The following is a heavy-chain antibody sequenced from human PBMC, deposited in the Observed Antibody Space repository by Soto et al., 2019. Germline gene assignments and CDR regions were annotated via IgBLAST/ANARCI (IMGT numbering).Heavy chain of an antibody. CDR3: ARADIVVVPADLGNWFDP. V-gene: IGHV4-31*03. CDR1: GGSISSGGYY. Sequence: QVQLQESGPGLVKPSQTLSLTCTVSGGSISSGGYYWSWIRQHPGKGLEWIGYIYYSGSTYYNPSLKSRVTISVDTSKNQFSLKVSSVTAADTAVYYCARADIVVVPADLGNWFDPWGQGTLVTVSS. D-gene: IGHD2-2*01. CDR2: IYYSGST. J-gene: IGHJ5*02.